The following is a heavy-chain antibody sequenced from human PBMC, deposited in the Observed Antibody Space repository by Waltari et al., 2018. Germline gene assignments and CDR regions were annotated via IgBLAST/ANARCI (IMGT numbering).Heavy chain of an antibody. Sequence: EVQLVESGGGLVQPGGSLRLSCAASGFSTDYWLDWVRQAPGKGLVWVSRMKTDGTSITYADSVKGRCTISRDSAKNTYYLQMNGLRAEDTAVYYCTTNPGYWGQGTLVTVSS. J-gene: IGHJ4*02. V-gene: IGHV3-74*03. CDR3: TTNPGY. CDR2: MKTDGTSI. CDR1: GFSTDYW.